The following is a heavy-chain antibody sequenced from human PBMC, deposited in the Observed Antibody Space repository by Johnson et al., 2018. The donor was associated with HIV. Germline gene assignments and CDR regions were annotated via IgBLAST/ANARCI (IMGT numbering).Heavy chain of an antibody. J-gene: IGHJ3*02. CDR2: ISSRGTTI. V-gene: IGHV3-11*04. D-gene: IGHD6-6*01. Sequence: QVQLVESGGGLVKPGGSLRLSCAASGFSFSDYFMSWIRQAPGQGLECISYISSRGTTIYYTDSVKGRFTISRDNAKNSLSLQLNSLRAEDTSLYYCARDREQLVRYAFDIWGQGTMVTVSS. CDR1: GFSFSDYF. CDR3: ARDREQLVRYAFDI.